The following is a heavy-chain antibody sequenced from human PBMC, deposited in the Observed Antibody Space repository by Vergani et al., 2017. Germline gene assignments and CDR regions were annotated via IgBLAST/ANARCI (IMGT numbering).Heavy chain of an antibody. Sequence: QVQLQESGPGLVKPSETLSLTCAVSGFSIDNGYYWDWIRQPPGKGLEWIGSIYRTGRTHFNPSRKSRVTISVDTSNNHFSLRLNSLTAADAAVYYCARRSGIVYDIFSGTQYFFDVGGQGTLVTVSS. CDR3: ARRSGIVYDIFSGTQYFFDV. CDR1: GFSIDNGYY. CDR2: IYRTGRT. D-gene: IGHD3-9*01. V-gene: IGHV4-38-2*01. J-gene: IGHJ4*02.